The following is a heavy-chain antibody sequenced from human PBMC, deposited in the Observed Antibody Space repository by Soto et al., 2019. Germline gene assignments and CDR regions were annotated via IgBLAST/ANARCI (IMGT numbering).Heavy chain of an antibody. CDR2: ISSSSSYI. V-gene: IGHV3-21*01. D-gene: IGHD6-13*01. Sequence: GGSLRLSCAASGFTFSSYSMNWVRQAPGKGLEWVSSISSSSSYIYYADSVKGRFTISRDNAKNSLYLQMNSRRAEDTAVYYCARDRVYSSSWHDAFDIWGQGTMVTVSS. J-gene: IGHJ3*02. CDR3: ARDRVYSSSWHDAFDI. CDR1: GFTFSSYS.